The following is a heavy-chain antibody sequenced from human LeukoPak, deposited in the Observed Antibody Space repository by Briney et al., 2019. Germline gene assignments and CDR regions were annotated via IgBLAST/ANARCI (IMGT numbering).Heavy chain of an antibody. J-gene: IGHJ4*02. CDR2: IYPGDSDT. D-gene: IGHD1-26*01. V-gene: IGHV5-51*01. Sequence: ESVDVSCRGSGYRFTSYWIAWVRQMPGKGLEWMGIIYPGDSDTTYSPSFQGQVTLSADKSITTAYLQWSSLKASDTAMYYCARQGASINFDYWGQGILASVSS. CDR1: GYRFTSYW. CDR3: ARQGASINFDY.